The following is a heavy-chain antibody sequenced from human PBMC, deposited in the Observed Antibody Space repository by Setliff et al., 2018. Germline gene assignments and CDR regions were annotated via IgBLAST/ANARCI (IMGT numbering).Heavy chain of an antibody. CDR3: ARGRNVAARLFDS. Sequence: SETLSLTCAAYGGTFSDYHWTWIRQSPEKGLEWIGEINHRGSTNYNPSLKSRVTISIDTSRDQFSLKLISMTAADTAVYYCARGRNVAARLFDSWGQGTRVTVSS. CDR1: GGTFSDYH. J-gene: IGHJ4*02. D-gene: IGHD6-6*01. CDR2: INHRGST. V-gene: IGHV4-34*01.